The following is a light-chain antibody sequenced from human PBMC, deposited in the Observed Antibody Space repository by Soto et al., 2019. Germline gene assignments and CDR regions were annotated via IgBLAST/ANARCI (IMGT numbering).Light chain of an antibody. Sequence: DIQMTQSPSTLSASVGDRVTIPCRASQRISSWLAWYQQKPGKAPKLLIYDASSLESWVPSRFSGSGSGTEFTLTISSLQPDDFATYYCQQYTSYGIYTFGQGTKLEIK. CDR3: QQYTSYGIYT. CDR2: DAS. V-gene: IGKV1-5*01. J-gene: IGKJ2*01. CDR1: QRISSW.